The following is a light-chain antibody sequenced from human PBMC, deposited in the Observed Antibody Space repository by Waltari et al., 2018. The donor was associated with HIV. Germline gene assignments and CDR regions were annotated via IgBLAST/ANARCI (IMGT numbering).Light chain of an antibody. CDR1: QSVSSNY. V-gene: IGKV3-20*01. CDR2: GAS. Sequence: EIVLTQSPGTLSLSPGERATLSCRASQSVSSNYLAWYQQKPGQATRLLIYGASSRTTGILARFSGSGSGTHFTLTISRLKPEDFALYYCQYNGNSPWTFGQRNQVEIK. J-gene: IGKJ1*01. CDR3: QYNGNSPWT.